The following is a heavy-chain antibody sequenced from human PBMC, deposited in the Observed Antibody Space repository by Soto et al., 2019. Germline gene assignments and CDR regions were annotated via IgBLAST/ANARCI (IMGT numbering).Heavy chain of an antibody. J-gene: IGHJ4*02. Sequence: PSETLSLTCTVSGGSISSGGYYWSWIRQHPGKGLEWIGYIYHSGSTYSNPSLKSRVTISVDTSKNQFSLKLNSATAADTAVYFCARVTTDGYNPALDYWGQGTLVTVSS. D-gene: IGHD5-12*01. V-gene: IGHV4-31*03. CDR2: IYHSGST. CDR1: GGSISSGGYY. CDR3: ARVTTDGYNPALDY.